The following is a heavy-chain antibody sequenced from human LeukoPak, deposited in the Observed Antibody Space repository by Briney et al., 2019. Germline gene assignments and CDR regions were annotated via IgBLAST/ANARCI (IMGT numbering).Heavy chain of an antibody. CDR3: ARVPGGYSSGWYVFDY. CDR1: GCSISSGYY. Sequence: SETLSLTCTVSGCSISSGYYWGWIRQPPGKGLEWIGSIYHSGSTYYNPSLKSRVTISVDTSKNQFSLKLSSVTAADTAVYYCARVPGGYSSGWYVFDYWGQGTLVTVYS. V-gene: IGHV4-38-2*02. D-gene: IGHD6-19*01. CDR2: IYHSGST. J-gene: IGHJ4*02.